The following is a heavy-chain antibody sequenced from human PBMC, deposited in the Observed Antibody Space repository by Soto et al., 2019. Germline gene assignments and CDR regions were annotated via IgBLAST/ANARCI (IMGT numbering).Heavy chain of an antibody. CDR1: GFTFSRNW. CDR2: IKQDGSEK. D-gene: IGHD2-2*01. J-gene: IGHJ6*03. CDR3: AKPGCSSTSCYDYYYYYYMDV. V-gene: IGHV3-7*03. Sequence: GGSLRLSCAASGFTFSRNWMSWVRQAPGKGLEWVANIKQDGSEKDYVDSVKGRFTISRDNSKNSLYLQMNSLRAEDTAVYYCAKPGCSSTSCYDYYYYYYMDVWGKGTTVTVSS.